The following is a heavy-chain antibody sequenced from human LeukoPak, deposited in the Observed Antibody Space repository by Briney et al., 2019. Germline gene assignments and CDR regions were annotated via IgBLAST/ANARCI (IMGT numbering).Heavy chain of an antibody. CDR1: GGSISSGGYY. Sequence: PSQTLSLTCTVSGGSISSGGYYWSWIRQHPGKGLEWIGYIYYSGSTYYNPSLKSRVTISVDTSKNQFSLKLSSVTAADTAVYYCARWVALQGGWFDPWGQGTLVTVSS. D-gene: IGHD2-15*01. J-gene: IGHJ5*02. CDR3: ARWVALQGGWFDP. CDR2: IYYSGST. V-gene: IGHV4-31*03.